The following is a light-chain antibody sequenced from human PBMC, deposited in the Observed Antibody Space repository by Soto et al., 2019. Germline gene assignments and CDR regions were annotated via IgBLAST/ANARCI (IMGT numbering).Light chain of an antibody. CDR3: SSYTTRSDYV. CDR1: SSDVGSYNF. Sequence: QSALTQPASVSGAPGQWVTISCTGTSSDVGSYNFVSCHQQLPGKAPKLMIYEVRKRPSGASSRFSGSKAGNAASLTSSGRQAEDEADYYCSSYTTRSDYVFGSGTKVTVL. CDR2: EVR. J-gene: IGLJ1*01. V-gene: IGLV2-14*01.